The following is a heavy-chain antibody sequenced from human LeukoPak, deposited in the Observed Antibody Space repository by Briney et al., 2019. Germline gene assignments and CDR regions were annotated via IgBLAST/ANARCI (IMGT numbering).Heavy chain of an antibody. D-gene: IGHD3-22*01. CDR2: IIPIFGTA. Sequence: SVKVSCKASGGTFSSYAISWVRQAPGQGLEWMGGIIPIFGTANYAQKFQGRVTITADESTSTAYTELSSLRSEDTAVYYCARVSLSGNYPIDYWGQGTLVTVSS. CDR3: ARVSLSGNYPIDY. J-gene: IGHJ4*02. CDR1: GGTFSSYA. V-gene: IGHV1-69*01.